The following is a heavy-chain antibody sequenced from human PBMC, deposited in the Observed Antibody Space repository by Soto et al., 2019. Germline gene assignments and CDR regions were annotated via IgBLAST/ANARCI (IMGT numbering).Heavy chain of an antibody. J-gene: IGHJ4*02. CDR3: TKDSSGWSGFDY. D-gene: IGHD6-19*01. CDR1: GFTFSNAW. Sequence: LRLSCAASGFTFSNAWMSWVRQAPGKGLEWVGRIKRKTDGATTDYAAPVKGRFTISGDDSKNTLYLQMNSLKTEDTAVYYCTKDSSGWSGFDYWGQGTLVTVS. V-gene: IGHV3-15*01. CDR2: IKRKTDGATT.